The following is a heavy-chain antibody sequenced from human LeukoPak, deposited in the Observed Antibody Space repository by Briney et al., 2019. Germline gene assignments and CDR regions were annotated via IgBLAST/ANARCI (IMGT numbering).Heavy chain of an antibody. CDR3: AKNREQWLVPEGTY. Sequence: GGSLRLSCAASGFTFSDYYMSWIRQAPGKGLEWVSYISTSGSTIYYPDSVKGRFTISRDNAKNSLYLQMNSLRAEDTAVYYCAKNREQWLVPEGTYWGQGTLVTVSS. CDR1: GFTFSDYY. J-gene: IGHJ4*02. V-gene: IGHV3-11*01. CDR2: ISTSGSTI. D-gene: IGHD6-19*01.